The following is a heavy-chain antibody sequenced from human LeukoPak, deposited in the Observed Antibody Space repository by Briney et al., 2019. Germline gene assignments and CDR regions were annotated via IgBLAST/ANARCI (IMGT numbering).Heavy chain of an antibody. J-gene: IGHJ6*03. CDR3: ARLYCGVGICYSYYMDV. V-gene: IGHV3-7*01. Sequence: GGSLRLSCTASGFTFSDYWMIWVRQVLGKGLQWVADIKQDGSDRFYVDFVKGRFTISRDNAKNSVYLQMNSLRAEDTAVYYCARLYCGVGICYSYYMDVWGKGTTVTVSS. D-gene: IGHD2-21*01. CDR1: GFTFSDYW. CDR2: IKQDGSDR.